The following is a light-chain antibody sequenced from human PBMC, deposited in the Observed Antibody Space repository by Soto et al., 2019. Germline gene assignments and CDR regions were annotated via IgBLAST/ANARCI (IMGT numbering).Light chain of an antibody. Sequence: TQSPATLSVAPGERATLSCRASQSVNSKLAWYQQKPGQAPRLIIYDASIRATGIPARFSGSASGTEFTLTISSLQSEDFAVYYCQQYNNWPRTFGQGTKVDI. J-gene: IGKJ1*01. V-gene: IGKV3-15*01. CDR3: QQYNNWPRT. CDR1: QSVNSK. CDR2: DAS.